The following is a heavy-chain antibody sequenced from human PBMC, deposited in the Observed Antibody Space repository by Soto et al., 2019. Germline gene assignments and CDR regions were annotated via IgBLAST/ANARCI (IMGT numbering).Heavy chain of an antibody. V-gene: IGHV1-69*13. Sequence: SVQVCCQASGGTYISSAISWVRQAPGQGLAWLGGIIAIFGTATCAQKFQGSVTITADASTSPAAMELSRLGSEDTAGCYCARAGIVVVPAESVLDVLGQGATVTGSA. D-gene: IGHD2-2*01. CDR2: IIAIFGTA. CDR1: GGTYISSA. J-gene: IGHJ6*01. CDR3: ARAGIVVVPAESVLDV.